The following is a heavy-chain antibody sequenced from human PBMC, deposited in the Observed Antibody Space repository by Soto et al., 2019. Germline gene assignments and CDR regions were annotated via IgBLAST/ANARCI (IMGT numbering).Heavy chain of an antibody. CDR3: ASHRTFWPFDS. J-gene: IGHJ4*02. D-gene: IGHD2-8*01. V-gene: IGHV4-59*08. CDR2: VHYSGTT. CDR1: GGSISSYY. Sequence: PSETLSLTCSVSGGSISSYYWSWIRQPPGKGLEWIGYVHYSGTTNYNPSLKSRLTISVDTSKNQFSLSLRSVTAADTAVYYCASHRTFWPFDSWGQGTVVTVSS.